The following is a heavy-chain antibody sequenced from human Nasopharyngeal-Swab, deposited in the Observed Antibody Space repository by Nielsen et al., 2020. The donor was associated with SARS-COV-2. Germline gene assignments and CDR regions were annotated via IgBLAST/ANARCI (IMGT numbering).Heavy chain of an antibody. CDR2: ISYDGSNK. J-gene: IGHJ3*02. D-gene: IGHD6-19*01. CDR3: AREFSVGSGWYIDI. Sequence: WIRQPPGKGLEWVAVISYDGSNKYYEDSVKGRFTISRDNSKNTLYLQMNSLRAEDTAVYYCAREFSVGSGWYIDIWSQGTMVTVSS. V-gene: IGHV3-30*03.